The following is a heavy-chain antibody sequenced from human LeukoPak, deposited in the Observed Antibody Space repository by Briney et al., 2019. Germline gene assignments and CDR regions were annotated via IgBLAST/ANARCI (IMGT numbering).Heavy chain of an antibody. Sequence: GGSLRLSCVGSGFSLSDYGIHWVRQAPGRGLEWVAVVSYDGGHKYYADSVKGRFTISRDTSSDTVSLQMNSLRVEDTALYYCARDRINMMVLGHDSGLDCWGQGTLVTVSS. CDR1: GFSLSDYG. CDR2: VSYDGGHK. V-gene: IGHV3-30*03. D-gene: IGHD3-22*01. CDR3: ARDRINMMVLGHDSGLDC. J-gene: IGHJ4*02.